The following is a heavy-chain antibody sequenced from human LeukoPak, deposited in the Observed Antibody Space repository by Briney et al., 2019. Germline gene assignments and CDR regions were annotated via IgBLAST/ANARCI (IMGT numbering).Heavy chain of an antibody. V-gene: IGHV4-34*01. CDR2: INHSGST. D-gene: IGHD3-22*01. Sequence: SETLSLTCAVYGGSFSGYYWSWIRQPPGKGLEWIGEINHSGSTNYNPSLKSRVTISVDTSKNQFSLKLSSATAADTAVYYCARGRRRYYYDSSGYYPYWGQGTLVTVSS. J-gene: IGHJ4*02. CDR3: ARGRRRYYYDSSGYYPY. CDR1: GGSFSGYY.